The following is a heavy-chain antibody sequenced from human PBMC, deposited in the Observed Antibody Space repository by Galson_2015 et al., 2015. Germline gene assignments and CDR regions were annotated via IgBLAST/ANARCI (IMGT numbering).Heavy chain of an antibody. CDR3: ARSHGDFTGCFDQ. J-gene: IGHJ4*02. V-gene: IGHV1-46*01. CDR1: GYTFTTYY. CDR2: INPSGGGT. D-gene: IGHD4-17*01. Sequence: SCKASGYTFTTYYLHWVRQAPGQGLEWMGMINPSGGGTRYAQKFQGRVTMTRDTSTSTVHMELSSLRSEDTAVYYCARSHGDFTGCFDQWGQGTLVSVSS.